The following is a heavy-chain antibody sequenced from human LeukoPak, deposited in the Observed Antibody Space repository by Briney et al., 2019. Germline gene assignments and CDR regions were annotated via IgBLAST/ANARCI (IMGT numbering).Heavy chain of an antibody. CDR1: GGSISSGSYY. D-gene: IGHD3-3*01. CDR2: IYTSGST. J-gene: IGHJ6*03. CDR3: ARTVWTDFWSGYYGRVGYYMDV. Sequence: PSETLSLTCTVSGGSISSGSYYWSWIRQPAGKGLEWIGRIYTSGSTNYNPSLESRVTISVDTSKNQFSLKLSSVTAADTAVYYCARTVWTDFWSGYYGRVGYYMDVWGKGTTVTVSS. V-gene: IGHV4-61*02.